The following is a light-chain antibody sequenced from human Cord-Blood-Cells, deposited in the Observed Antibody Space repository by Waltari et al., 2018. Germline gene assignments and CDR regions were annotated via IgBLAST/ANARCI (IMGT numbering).Light chain of an antibody. CDR1: SSDVGRYNL. J-gene: IGLJ3*02. CDR2: EGS. Sequence: QSALTQPASVSGSPGQSITISCTGTSSDVGRYNLVSWYQQHPGKAPNLMIYEGSKRPSGVSKRFSGSKSGNTASLTISGLQAEDEADYYCCSYAGSSTWVFGGGTKLTVL. CDR3: CSYAGSSTWV. V-gene: IGLV2-23*01.